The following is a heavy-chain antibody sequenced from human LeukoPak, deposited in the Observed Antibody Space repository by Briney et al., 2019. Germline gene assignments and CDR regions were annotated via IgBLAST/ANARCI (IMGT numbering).Heavy chain of an antibody. Sequence: GGSLRLSCAASGFTFDDYAMHWVRQAPGKGLEWVSLISWDGGSTYYAGSVKGRFTISRDNAKNSLYLQMNSLRAEDTAFYYCARVPPDDYGDYYYFDYWGQGTLVTVSS. D-gene: IGHD4-17*01. V-gene: IGHV3-43D*03. J-gene: IGHJ4*02. CDR3: ARVPPDDYGDYYYFDY. CDR1: GFTFDDYA. CDR2: ISWDGGST.